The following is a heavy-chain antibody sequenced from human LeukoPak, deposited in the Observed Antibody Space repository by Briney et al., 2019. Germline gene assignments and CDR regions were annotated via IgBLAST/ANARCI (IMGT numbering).Heavy chain of an antibody. D-gene: IGHD3-16*02. CDR2: ISYDGSNK. V-gene: IGHV3-30*18. CDR1: GFTFSTYG. Sequence: GRALRLSCAASGFTFSTYGMHWVRLAPGKGLWWVAVISYDGSNKYYADSVKGRFTISRDNSKNTLCLQMNSLRAEDTAVYYCAKDFGSTLYQDYWGQGTLVTVSS. CDR3: AKDFGSTLYQDY. J-gene: IGHJ4*02.